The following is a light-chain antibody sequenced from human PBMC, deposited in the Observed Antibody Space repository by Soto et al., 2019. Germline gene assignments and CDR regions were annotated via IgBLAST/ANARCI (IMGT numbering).Light chain of an antibody. V-gene: IGLV2-14*01. CDR3: SSYTSSSTSYVV. J-gene: IGLJ2*01. CDR1: SSDVGGYNY. CDR2: DVG. Sequence: QSALTQPASVSGSPGQSITISCTGTSSDVGGYNYVSWYQQHPGKAPKLIIYDVGNRPSGVSNRFSGSKSGNTASLTIYGLQAEDESDYYCSSYTSSSTSYVVFGGGTKLTVL.